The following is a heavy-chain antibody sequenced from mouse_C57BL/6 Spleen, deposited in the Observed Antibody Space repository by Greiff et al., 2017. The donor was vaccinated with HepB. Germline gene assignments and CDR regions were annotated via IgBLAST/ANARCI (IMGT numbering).Heavy chain of an antibody. J-gene: IGHJ2*01. CDR1: GYTFTSYW. Sequence: QVQLQQPGAELVKPGASVKLSCKASGYTFTSYWMHWVKQRPGQGLEWIGMIHPNSGSTNYNETFKSKATLTVDKSSSTAYMQLSSLTSEDSAVYYCARGVADYFDYWGQGTTLTVSS. CDR2: IHPNSGST. CDR3: ARGVADYFDY. V-gene: IGHV1-64*01. D-gene: IGHD1-1*01.